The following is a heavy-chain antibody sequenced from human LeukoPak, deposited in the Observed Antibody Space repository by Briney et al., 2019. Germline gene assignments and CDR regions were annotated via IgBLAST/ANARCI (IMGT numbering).Heavy chain of an antibody. Sequence: PSETLSLTCTVSGVSISSYYWSWIRQPPGKGLEWIGYIYYSENTNYNSSLKGRVTISEDTSKNQFSLNLTSVTAADTAVYYCAGGNFYDSSSHPYHFHYWGQGTLVTVPS. CDR2: IYYSENT. CDR1: GVSISSYY. V-gene: IGHV4-59*01. J-gene: IGHJ4*02. D-gene: IGHD3-22*01. CDR3: AGGNFYDSSSHPYHFHY.